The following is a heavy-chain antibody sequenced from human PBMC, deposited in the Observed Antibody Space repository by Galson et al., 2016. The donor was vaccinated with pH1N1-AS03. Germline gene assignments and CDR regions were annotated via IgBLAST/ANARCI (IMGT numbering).Heavy chain of an antibody. CDR2: VFYSGGT. Sequence: TLSLTCTVSGASISSGYYYWSWIRHHPGKGLEWIGYVFYSGGTYYNPSLKSRFTTSLDTSKNQFSLKLYSVTAADTAVYFCARGGVMVPSNLEAFDIWGQGTMVTVSS. CDR3: ARGGVMVPSNLEAFDI. J-gene: IGHJ3*02. CDR1: GASISSGYYY. V-gene: IGHV4-31*03. D-gene: IGHD4/OR15-4a*01.